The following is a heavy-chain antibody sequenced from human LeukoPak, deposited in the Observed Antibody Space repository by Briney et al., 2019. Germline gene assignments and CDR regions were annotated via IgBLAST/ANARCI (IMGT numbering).Heavy chain of an antibody. CDR3: ARAGGKMVYDA. CDR1: GFTFSSYE. Sequence: GGSLRLSCAASGFTFSSYEMNWVRQAPGKGLEWVSYISSSGSTIYYADSVKGRFTISRDNAKNSLYLQMNSLRAEDTAVYYCARAGGKMVYDAWGQGTLVTVSS. V-gene: IGHV3-48*03. J-gene: IGHJ4*02. D-gene: IGHD2-8*01. CDR2: ISSSGSTI.